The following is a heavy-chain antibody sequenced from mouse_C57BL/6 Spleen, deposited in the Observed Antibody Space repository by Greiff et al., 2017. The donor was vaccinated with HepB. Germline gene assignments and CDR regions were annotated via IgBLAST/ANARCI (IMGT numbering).Heavy chain of an antibody. CDR1: GYTFTSYW. V-gene: IGHV1-59*01. CDR2: IDPSDSYT. Sequence: VKLQQPGAELVRPGPSVKLSCKASGYTFTSYWMHWVKQRPGQGLEWIGVIDPSDSYTNYNQKFKGKATLTVDTSSSTAYMQLSSLTSEDSAVYYCAREGNGAMDYWGQGTSVTVSS. CDR3: AREGNGAMDY. D-gene: IGHD2-1*01. J-gene: IGHJ4*01.